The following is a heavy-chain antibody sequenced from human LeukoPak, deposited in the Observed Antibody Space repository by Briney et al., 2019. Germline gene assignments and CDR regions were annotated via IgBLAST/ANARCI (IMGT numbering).Heavy chain of an antibody. J-gene: IGHJ5*02. D-gene: IGHD3-10*01. CDR1: GFTFSSYA. CDR2: ISGSGGST. CDR3: AKSFTVRGVIRWFDP. Sequence: GGSLRLSCAASGFTFSSYAMSWVRQAPGKGLEWVSAISGSGGSTYYADSVKGRFTISRDNSKNTLYLQMNSLRAEDTAVYYCAKSFTVRGVIRWFDPWGQGTLVTVSS. V-gene: IGHV3-23*01.